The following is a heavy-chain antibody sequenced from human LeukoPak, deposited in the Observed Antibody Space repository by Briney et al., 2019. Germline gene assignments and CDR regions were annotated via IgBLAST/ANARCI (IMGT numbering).Heavy chain of an antibody. D-gene: IGHD5-18*01. CDR1: GFTFSSYS. J-gene: IGHJ4*02. CDR2: ISSSSSYI. V-gene: IGHV3-21*01. CDR3: AKAGRYSYGYGFDY. Sequence: GGSLRLSCAASGFTFSSYSMNWVRQAPGKGLEWVSSISSSSSYIYYADSVKGRFTISRDNAKNSLYLQMNSLRAEDTAVYYCAKAGRYSYGYGFDYWGQGTLVTVSS.